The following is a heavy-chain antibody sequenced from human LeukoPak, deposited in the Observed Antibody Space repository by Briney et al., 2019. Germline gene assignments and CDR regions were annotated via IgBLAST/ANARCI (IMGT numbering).Heavy chain of an antibody. CDR2: ISYDGSNK. CDR3: AKDLRYCSGTSCYEASGMDV. J-gene: IGHJ6*02. D-gene: IGHD2-2*01. V-gene: IGHV3-30*18. Sequence: GGSLRLSCAGSGFTFSSYGMHWVRQAPGKGLEWVAVISYDGSNKHYADSVKGRFTISRDNSKNTLYLQMNSLRAEDTAVFFCAKDLRYCSGTSCYEASGMDVWGQGTTVTVSS. CDR1: GFTFSSYG.